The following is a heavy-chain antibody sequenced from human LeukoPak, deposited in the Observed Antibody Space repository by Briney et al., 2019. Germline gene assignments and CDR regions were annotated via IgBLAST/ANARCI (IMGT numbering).Heavy chain of an antibody. V-gene: IGHV1-69*04. Sequence: GASVKVSCKASGGTFSSYAISWVRQAPGQGLEWMGRIIPILGIANYAQKFQGRVTITADKSTSTAYMELSSLRSEDTAVYYCASIGYCSGGSCYYYYYGMDVWGQGTTVTVSS. J-gene: IGHJ6*02. D-gene: IGHD2-15*01. CDR1: GGTFSSYA. CDR3: ASIGYCSGGSCYYYYYGMDV. CDR2: IIPILGIA.